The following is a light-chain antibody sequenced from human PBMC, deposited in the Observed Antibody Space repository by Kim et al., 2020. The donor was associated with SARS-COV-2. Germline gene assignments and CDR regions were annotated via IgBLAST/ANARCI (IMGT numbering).Light chain of an antibody. CDR2: QDS. CDR3: QAWDSSTAV. Sequence: VSPGQTASITCSGDKLGDKYACWHQQKPGQSPVLVIYQDSKRPSGIPERFSGSNSGNTATLTISGTQAMDEADYYCQAWDSSTAVFGGGTQLTVL. CDR1: KLGDKY. J-gene: IGLJ2*01. V-gene: IGLV3-1*01.